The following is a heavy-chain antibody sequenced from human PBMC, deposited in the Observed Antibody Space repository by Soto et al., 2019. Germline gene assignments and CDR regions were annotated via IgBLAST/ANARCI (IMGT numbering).Heavy chain of an antibody. CDR3: ASLPYCSSTSCYGEYYYYGMDV. CDR1: GYTFTSYG. Sequence: QAQLVQSGADVKKPGASVKVSCKASGYTFTSYGISWVRQAPGQGLEWMGWISAYNGNTNYAQKLQGRVTMTTDTSTSTAYMELRSLRSDDTAVYYCASLPYCSSTSCYGEYYYYGMDVWGQGTTVTVSS. J-gene: IGHJ6*02. V-gene: IGHV1-18*01. D-gene: IGHD2-2*01. CDR2: ISAYNGNT.